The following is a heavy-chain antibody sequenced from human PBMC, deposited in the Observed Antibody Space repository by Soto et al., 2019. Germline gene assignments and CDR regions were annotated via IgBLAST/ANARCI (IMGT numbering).Heavy chain of an antibody. D-gene: IGHD1-26*01. CDR2: INPSGGST. CDR3: ARDPSVDSGSYYAAFDI. CDR1: GYTITSYY. J-gene: IGHJ3*02. V-gene: IGHV1-46*01. Sequence: GASVKVSCKASGYTITSYYMHWVRQAPGQGLEWMGIINPSGGSTSYAQKFQGRVTMTRDTSTSTVYMELSSLRSEDTAVYYCARDPSVDSGSYYAAFDIWGQGTMVTVSS.